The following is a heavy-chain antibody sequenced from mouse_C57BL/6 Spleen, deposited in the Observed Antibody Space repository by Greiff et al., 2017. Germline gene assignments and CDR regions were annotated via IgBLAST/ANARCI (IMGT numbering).Heavy chain of an antibody. D-gene: IGHD1-1*01. Sequence: QVQLKQPGTELVKPGASVKLSCKASGYTFTSYWMHWVKQRPGQGLEWIGNINPSNGGTNYNEKFKSKATLTVDKSSSTAYMQLSSLTSEDSAVYYCARSDGSRTRAMDYWGQGTSVTVSS. CDR1: GYTFTSYW. CDR3: ARSDGSRTRAMDY. V-gene: IGHV1-53*01. J-gene: IGHJ4*01. CDR2: INPSNGGT.